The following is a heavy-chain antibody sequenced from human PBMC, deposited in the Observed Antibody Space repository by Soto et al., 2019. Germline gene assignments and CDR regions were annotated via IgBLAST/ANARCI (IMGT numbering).Heavy chain of an antibody. CDR2: ITGSGDST. Sequence: PGGSLRLSCAASGFTFSSHAMSWVRQAPGKGLECASSITGSGDSTYYADSVKGRFTISRDKSKSTLYLQMNSLRAEDTAVYYCAKRLQLSGWLSAQTFDYWGQGTQVTVSS. CDR1: GFTFSSHA. D-gene: IGHD6-19*01. J-gene: IGHJ4*02. CDR3: AKRLQLSGWLSAQTFDY. V-gene: IGHV3-23*01.